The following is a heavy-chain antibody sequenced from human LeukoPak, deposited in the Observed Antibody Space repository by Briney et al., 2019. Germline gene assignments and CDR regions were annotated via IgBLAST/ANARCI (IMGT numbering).Heavy chain of an antibody. CDR1: GYTLTSYG. D-gene: IGHD6-19*01. Sequence: GASVKVSCKASGYTLTSYGISWVRQAPGRGLEWMGWISAYNGNTNYAQKLQGRVTMTTDTSTSTAYMELRSLRSDDTAVYYCARDVGAVAGICYYYGMYVWGQGTTVTVSS. CDR2: ISAYNGNT. CDR3: ARDVGAVAGICYYYGMYV. J-gene: IGHJ6*02. V-gene: IGHV1-18*01.